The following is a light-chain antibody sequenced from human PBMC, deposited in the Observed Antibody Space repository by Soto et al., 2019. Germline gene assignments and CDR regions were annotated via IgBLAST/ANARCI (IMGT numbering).Light chain of an antibody. CDR3: QQSFRTPLT. J-gene: IGKJ2*01. Sequence: AIQMTQSPSSLSASVGDTVTITCRASQDIEDDLGWYQQKPGKAPKLLIYATSHLENGVPSTFSGSGSETVFTLTITSLQPEDFATYYCQQSFRTPLTFGQGTKLEI. CDR1: QDIEDD. V-gene: IGKV1-6*01. CDR2: ATS.